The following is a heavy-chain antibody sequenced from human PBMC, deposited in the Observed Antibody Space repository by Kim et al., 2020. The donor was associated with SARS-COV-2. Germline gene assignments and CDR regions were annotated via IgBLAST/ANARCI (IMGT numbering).Heavy chain of an antibody. V-gene: IGHV3-30*18. J-gene: IGHJ2*01. CDR2: ISYDGSNK. Sequence: GGSLRLSCAASGFTFSSYGMHWVRQAPGKGLEWVAVISYDGSNKYYADSVKGRFTISRDNSKNTLYLQMNSLRAEDTAVYYCAKDYSSSWFQWYFDLWGRGTLVTVSS. D-gene: IGHD6-13*01. CDR3: AKDYSSSWFQWYFDL. CDR1: GFTFSSYG.